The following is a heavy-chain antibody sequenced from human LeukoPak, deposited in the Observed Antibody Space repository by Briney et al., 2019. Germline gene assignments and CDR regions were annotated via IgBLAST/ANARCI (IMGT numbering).Heavy chain of an antibody. CDR2: IYHSGST. V-gene: IGHV4-38-2*02. J-gene: IGHJ5*02. Sequence: SETLSLTCTVSGYSISSGYYWGWIRQPPGKGLEWIGSIYHSGSTNYNPSLKSRVTISVDTSKNQFSLKLSSVTAADTAVYYCARRRSQDITMVRGLNKMNWFDPWGQGTLVTVSS. CDR3: ARRRSQDITMVRGLNKMNWFDP. D-gene: IGHD3-10*01. CDR1: GYSISSGYY.